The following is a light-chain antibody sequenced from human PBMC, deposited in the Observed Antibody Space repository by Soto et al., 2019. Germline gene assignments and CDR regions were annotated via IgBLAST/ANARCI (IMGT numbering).Light chain of an antibody. Sequence: QSALTQPASVSWSPGQSITISCTGTSSDVGGYNYVSWYQQHPGKAPKLMIYDVSNRPSGVSNRFSGSKSGNTASLTISGLQAEDEADYYCSSYTSSHVVFGGGTKLTVL. CDR2: DVS. CDR1: SSDVGGYNY. V-gene: IGLV2-14*01. J-gene: IGLJ2*01. CDR3: SSYTSSHVV.